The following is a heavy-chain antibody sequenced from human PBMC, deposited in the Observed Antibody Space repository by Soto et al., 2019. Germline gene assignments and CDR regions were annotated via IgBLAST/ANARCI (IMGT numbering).Heavy chain of an antibody. CDR2: IKQDGSEK. CDR1: GFTFSSYW. V-gene: IGHV3-7*03. J-gene: IGHJ3*02. D-gene: IGHD7-27*01. Sequence: LSLTCAASGFTFSSYWMSWVRQAPGKGLEWVANIKQDGSEKYYVDSVKGRFTISRDNAKNSLYLQMNSLRAEDTTVYYCARGTGANWGAFDIWGQGTMVTVSS. CDR3: ARGTGANWGAFDI.